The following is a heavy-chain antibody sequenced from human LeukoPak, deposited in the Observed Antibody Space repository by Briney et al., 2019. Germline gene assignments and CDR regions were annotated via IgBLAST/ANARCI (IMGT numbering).Heavy chain of an antibody. V-gene: IGHV3-21*01. CDR1: GFTFSSYS. Sequence: GGSLRLSCAASGFTFSSYSMNWVRQAPGKGLEWVSSISSSSSYIYYADSVKGRFTISRDNAKNSLYLQMNSLRAEDTAVYYCARDRRELLYYFDYWSQGTLVTVSS. D-gene: IGHD1-26*01. CDR3: ARDRRELLYYFDY. J-gene: IGHJ4*02. CDR2: ISSSSSYI.